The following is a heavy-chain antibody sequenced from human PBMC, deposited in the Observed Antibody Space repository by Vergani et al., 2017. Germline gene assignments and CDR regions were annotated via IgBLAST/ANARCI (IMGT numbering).Heavy chain of an antibody. J-gene: IGHJ4*02. CDR2: LTGGGGST. Sequence: EVQLLESGGSLKQPGGSVRLSCAASGFTFSTHAMHWVRQAPGKGLEWVSALTGGGGSTYYADSFKGRFIISRDNSRDTLYLQMYSLRPEDTATYYCVKDAGSYENFFDSWCQGTLVTVSS. CDR3: VKDAGSYENFFDS. D-gene: IGHD1-26*01. V-gene: IGHV3-23*01. CDR1: GFTFSTHA.